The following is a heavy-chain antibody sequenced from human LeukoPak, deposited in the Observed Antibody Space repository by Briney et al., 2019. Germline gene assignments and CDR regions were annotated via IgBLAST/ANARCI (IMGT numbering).Heavy chain of an antibody. Sequence: SETLSLTCTVSGGSISSSSYYWGWIRQPPGKGLEWIGSIYYSGSTYYHPSPKTRDTISVATSKNQFSLKLSSGTAADTAVYYCARRRCSSARHFDYWGQGTLVTVFS. CDR3: ARRRCSSARHFDY. J-gene: IGHJ4*02. CDR1: GGSISSSSYY. CDR2: IYYSGST. V-gene: IGHV4-39*01. D-gene: IGHD6-6*01.